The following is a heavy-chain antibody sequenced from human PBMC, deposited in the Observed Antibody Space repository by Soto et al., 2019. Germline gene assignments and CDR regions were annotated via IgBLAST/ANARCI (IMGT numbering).Heavy chain of an antibody. Sequence: QMQLQQWGAGLLKPSETLSLTCAVYGGSFRDYYWSWIRQPPGKGLEWIGEINHRGSTNYNPSLKSRVTMSVDTSKNQFSLKVNPVTAADTAVYYCARDVGPDYGDNGGYWGQGTLVTVSS. CDR1: GGSFRDYY. CDR3: ARDVGPDYGDNGGY. D-gene: IGHD4-17*01. J-gene: IGHJ4*02. CDR2: INHRGST. V-gene: IGHV4-34*02.